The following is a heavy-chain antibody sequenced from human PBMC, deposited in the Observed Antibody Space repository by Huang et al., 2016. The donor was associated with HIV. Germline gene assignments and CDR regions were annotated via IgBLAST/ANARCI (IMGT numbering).Heavy chain of an antibody. CDR2: IYPGDSET. CDR1: GYTFNGYW. CDR3: ARQGVGDFVVEPTGLGAFDI. D-gene: IGHD2-2*01. Sequence: EVQLVQSGAVVKKPGESLKISCKGSGYTFNGYWIGWVRQMPGKGLEWMGIIYPGDSETKYSPSLQGQGTISADKSISTADLQWSGLKASDTAMYYCARQGVGDFVVEPTGLGAFDIWGQGTMVTVSS. V-gene: IGHV5-51*01. J-gene: IGHJ3*02.